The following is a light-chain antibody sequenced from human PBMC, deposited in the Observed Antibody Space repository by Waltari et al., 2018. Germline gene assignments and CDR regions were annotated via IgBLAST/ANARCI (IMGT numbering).Light chain of an antibody. J-gene: IGKJ1*01. CDR1: QSVGTN. CDR3: QQYYKWPQT. Sequence: IVMTQSPATLSVSPGERATLSCKASQSVGTNLAWYQQTPGQAPRLLIYDASTRATGLPVRFSGSGSGTEFSLTISSLQAEDFAFYYCQQYYKWPQTFGPGTKVEIK. CDR2: DAS. V-gene: IGKV3-15*01.